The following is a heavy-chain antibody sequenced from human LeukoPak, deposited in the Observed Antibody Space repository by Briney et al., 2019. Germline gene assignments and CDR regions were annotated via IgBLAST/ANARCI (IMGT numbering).Heavy chain of an antibody. CDR1: GYTFTDYY. J-gene: IGHJ6*02. CDR2: INPNSGGT. V-gene: IGHV1-2*02. D-gene: IGHD1-26*01. CDR3: ATELGATYDNYYHGMDV. Sequence: ASVKVSCKASGYTFTDYYMHWMRQAPGQGLEWMGWINPNSGGTNYAQKFQDRVTMTRDTSISTAYMELSSLRSDDTAVYYCATELGATYDNYYHGMDVWGQGTTVTVSS.